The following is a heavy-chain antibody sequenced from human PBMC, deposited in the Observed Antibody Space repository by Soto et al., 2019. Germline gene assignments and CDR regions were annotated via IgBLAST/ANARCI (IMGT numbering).Heavy chain of an antibody. D-gene: IGHD4-17*01. V-gene: IGHV4-34*01. Sequence: PSETLSLTCAVXGGSFSGYYWSWIRQPPGKGLEWIGEINHSGSTNYNPSLKSRVTISVDTSKNQFSLKLSSVTAADTAVYYCARGRTVTPKFDYWGQGTLVTVSS. J-gene: IGHJ4*02. CDR2: INHSGST. CDR1: GGSFSGYY. CDR3: ARGRTVTPKFDY.